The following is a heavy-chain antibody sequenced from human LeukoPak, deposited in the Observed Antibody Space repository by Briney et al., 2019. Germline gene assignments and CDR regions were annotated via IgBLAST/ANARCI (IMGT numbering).Heavy chain of an antibody. J-gene: IGHJ4*02. Sequence: GGSLRLSCAASGFTFSSYAMSWVRQAPGKGLEWVSAISGSGGSTYYADSVKGRFTISRDNSKNTLYLQMNSPRAEDTAVYYCAISQTYYYDSSGFDGMLFDYWGQGTLVTVSS. CDR1: GFTFSSYA. CDR2: ISGSGGST. V-gene: IGHV3-23*01. CDR3: AISQTYYYDSSGFDGMLFDY. D-gene: IGHD3-22*01.